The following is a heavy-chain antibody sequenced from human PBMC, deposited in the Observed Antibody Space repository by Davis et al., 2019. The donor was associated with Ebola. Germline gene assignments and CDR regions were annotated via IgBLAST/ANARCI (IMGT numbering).Heavy chain of an antibody. CDR1: GFPFSAYG. CDR3: ARDLWLGTPDYLDS. J-gene: IGHJ4*02. D-gene: IGHD6-19*01. CDR2: IWNDGNTK. Sequence: GESLKISCAASGFPFSAYGMHWVRQAPGKGLEWVAVIWNDGNTKYHADSVKGRFTISRDDSKNTLYLQMNSLRTEDTAMYYCARDLWLGTPDYLDSWGQGTLVTVSS. V-gene: IGHV3-33*01.